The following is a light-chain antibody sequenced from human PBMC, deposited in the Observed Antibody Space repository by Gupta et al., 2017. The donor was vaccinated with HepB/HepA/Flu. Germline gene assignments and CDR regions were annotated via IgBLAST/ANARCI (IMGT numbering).Light chain of an antibody. Sequence: SALTQPPSTSVSPGPSVTISCTGTSSDVGRYNYVSWYRHHPGKAPKLMIYEVPKRPSGVPDRFSGSKSGNTASLTVSGRQAEDEADYYCSSYAGSNNLVFGGGTKVTVL. CDR2: EVP. CDR3: SSYAGSNNLV. V-gene: IGLV2-8*01. J-gene: IGLJ2*01. CDR1: SSDVGRYNY.